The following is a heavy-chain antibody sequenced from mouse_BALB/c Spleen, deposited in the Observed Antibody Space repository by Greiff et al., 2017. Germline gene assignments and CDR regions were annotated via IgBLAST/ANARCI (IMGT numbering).Heavy chain of an antibody. V-gene: IGHV3-2*02. J-gene: IGHJ3*01. CDR3: ASLYEYDGAWFAY. D-gene: IGHD2-4*01. CDR1: GYSITSDYA. Sequence: EVQGVESGPGLVKPSQSLSLTCTVTGYSITSDYAWNWIRQFPGNKLEWMGYISYSGSTSYNPSLKSRISITRDTSKNQFFLQLNSVTTEDTATYYCASLYEYDGAWFAYWGQGTLVTVSA. CDR2: ISYSGST.